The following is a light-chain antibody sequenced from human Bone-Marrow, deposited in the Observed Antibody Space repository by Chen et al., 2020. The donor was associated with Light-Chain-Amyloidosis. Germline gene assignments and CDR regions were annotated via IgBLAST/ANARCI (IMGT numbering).Light chain of an antibody. CDR1: QGITNY. CDR3: QQYYTYPLS. J-gene: IGKJ4*01. CDR2: AAS. V-gene: IGKV1-8*01. Sequence: AIRLIQSPSSLSASTGDIVTFTCRASQGITNYLAWYQQRPGEAPHLLISAASTLHSGVPSRFNGTGSGTDFTLTITSLQSEDFATYFCQQYYTYPLSFGGGTKVDI.